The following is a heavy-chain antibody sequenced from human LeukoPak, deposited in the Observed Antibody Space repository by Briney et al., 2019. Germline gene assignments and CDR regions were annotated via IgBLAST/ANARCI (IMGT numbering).Heavy chain of an antibody. V-gene: IGHV3-23*01. J-gene: IGHJ4*02. D-gene: IGHD2-15*01. CDR2: ISGSDGGT. CDR3: AKGSLSYCSGRCYYFDY. CDR1: GFTFSSYA. Sequence: PGGSLRLSCAASGFTFSSYAMSWVRQAPGKGLEWVSGISGSDGGTYNADSVKGRFTISRDNSKNTPYLQMNSLRAEDAAVYYCAKGSLSYCSGRCYYFDYWGQGTLVTVSS.